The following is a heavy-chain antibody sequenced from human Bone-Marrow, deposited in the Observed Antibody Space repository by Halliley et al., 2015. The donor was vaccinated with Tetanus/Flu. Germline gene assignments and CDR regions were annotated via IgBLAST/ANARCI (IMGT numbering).Heavy chain of an antibody. CDR2: TYYRSKWYN. Sequence: GLVKPSQTLSLTCAISGDLVSRNGAAWNWIRQSPSRGLEWLGRTYYRSKWYNDYAVSLRGRIIISPDTSNNLFSLHLNSVTPEDTAMYYCARDAVGVPPYFDYWGQGALVTVSS. D-gene: IGHD1-26*01. J-gene: IGHJ4*02. CDR3: ARDAVGVPPYFDY. CDR1: GDLVSRNGAA. V-gene: IGHV6-1*01.